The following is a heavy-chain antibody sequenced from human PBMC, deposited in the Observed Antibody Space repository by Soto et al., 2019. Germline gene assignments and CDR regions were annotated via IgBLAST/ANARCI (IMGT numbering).Heavy chain of an antibody. CDR3: ARDQGSGSYYYYYGMDV. CDR2: ISAYNGNT. D-gene: IGHD3-10*01. Sequence: RASVKVSCKASGYTFTSYGISWVRQAPGQGLEWMGWISAYNGNTNYAQKLQGRVTMTTDTSTSTAYMELRSLRSDDTAVYYCARDQGSGSYYYYYGMDVWGQGTTVTVSS. J-gene: IGHJ6*02. CDR1: GYTFTSYG. V-gene: IGHV1-18*04.